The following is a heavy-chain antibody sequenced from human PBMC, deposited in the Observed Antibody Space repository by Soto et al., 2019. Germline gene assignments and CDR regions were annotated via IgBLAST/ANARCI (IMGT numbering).Heavy chain of an antibody. V-gene: IGHV1-8*01. CDR1: GYTFTSYD. J-gene: IGHJ3*02. CDR2: MNPNSGNT. D-gene: IGHD2-15*01. Sequence: QVQLVQSGAEVKKPGASVKVSCKTSGYTFTSYDINWVRQATGQGLEWMGWMNPNSGNTAYAEKFQGRVTMTRNTTIRTAYMELSSLRSEHTAVYYCARERSIGAFDIWGQGTMVTVSS. CDR3: ARERSIGAFDI.